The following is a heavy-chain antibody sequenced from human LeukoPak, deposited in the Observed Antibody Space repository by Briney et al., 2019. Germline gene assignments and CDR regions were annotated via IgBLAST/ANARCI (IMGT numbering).Heavy chain of an antibody. J-gene: IGHJ4*02. D-gene: IGHD1-26*01. Sequence: SETLSLTCAVSGGSLSGNYWSWIRQPPGKGLEWIGYIYYSGSTNYNPSLKSRVTISVDTSKNQFSLKLSSVTAADTAVYYCASLRGSYYYFDYWGQGTLVTVSS. CDR3: ASLRGSYYYFDY. CDR2: IYYSGST. CDR1: GGSLSGNY. V-gene: IGHV4-59*08.